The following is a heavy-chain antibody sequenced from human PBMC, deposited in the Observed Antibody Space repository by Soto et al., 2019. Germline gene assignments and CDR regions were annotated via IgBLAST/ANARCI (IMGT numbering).Heavy chain of an antibody. CDR2: ISYDGSNK. V-gene: IGHV3-30*03. J-gene: IGHJ4*02. CDR1: GFTFSSYG. Sequence: GGSLRLSCAASGFTFSSYGMHWVRQAPGKGLEWVAVISYDGSNKYYADSVKGRFTISRDNSKNTLYLQMNSLRAEDTAVYYCALSGSYFDYWGQGTLVTVSS. D-gene: IGHD1-26*01. CDR3: ALSGSYFDY.